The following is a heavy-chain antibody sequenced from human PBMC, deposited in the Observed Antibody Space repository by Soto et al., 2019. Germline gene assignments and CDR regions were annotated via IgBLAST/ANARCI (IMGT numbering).Heavy chain of an antibody. CDR3: ARGRPLWHFDY. Sequence: VGSLRLSCAASWFTVSSNYMSWVRQAPGKGLEWVSVIYSGGSTYYADSVKGRFTISRDNSKNTLDLQMNSLRAEDTAVYYCARGRPLWHFDYWGQGTLVTVSS. CDR2: IYSGGST. D-gene: IGHD3-10*01. CDR1: WFTVSSNY. J-gene: IGHJ4*02. V-gene: IGHV3-53*01.